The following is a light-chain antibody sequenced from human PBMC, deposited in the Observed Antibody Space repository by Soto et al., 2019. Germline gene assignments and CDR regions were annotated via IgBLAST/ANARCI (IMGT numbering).Light chain of an antibody. CDR2: GAS. Sequence: EVVLTQSPGTLSLSPGERATLSCRASQSVSSSDLAWYQQKPGQAPRLLISGASSRATGIPDRFSGSGSGTDFTLTISRLEPEDFAVFYCQQFVNSPYMYVFGQGTKLEI. V-gene: IGKV3-20*01. CDR3: QQFVNSPYMYV. J-gene: IGKJ2*01. CDR1: QSVSSSD.